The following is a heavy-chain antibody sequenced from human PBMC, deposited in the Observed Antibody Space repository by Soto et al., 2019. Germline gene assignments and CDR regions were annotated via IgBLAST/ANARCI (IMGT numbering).Heavy chain of an antibody. Sequence: ASVQVSCKASGYTFLTYDISWVRQAPGQGLEWMGWISTKNGHTNYSQNLQGRATMTTDTSTNTAYLELRNLRSDDTAVYFCARDHFPWFDPWGQGTLVKVSS. D-gene: IGHD3-3*02. V-gene: IGHV1-18*01. J-gene: IGHJ5*02. CDR3: ARDHFPWFDP. CDR1: GYTFLTYD. CDR2: ISTKNGHT.